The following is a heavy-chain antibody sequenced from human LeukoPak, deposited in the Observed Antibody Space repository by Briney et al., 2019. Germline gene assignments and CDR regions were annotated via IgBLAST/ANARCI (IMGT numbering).Heavy chain of an antibody. J-gene: IGHJ4*02. D-gene: IGHD3-22*01. CDR3: ARDRGSSGYCDY. CDR1: GYTFTSYY. CDR2: INPSGGST. Sequence: GASVKVSCKASGYTFTSYYMHWVRQAPGQGLEWMGIINPSGGSTSYAQKFQGRVTMTRDMSTSTVYMELSSLRSGDTAVYYCARDRGSSGYCDYWGQGTLVTVSS. V-gene: IGHV1-46*01.